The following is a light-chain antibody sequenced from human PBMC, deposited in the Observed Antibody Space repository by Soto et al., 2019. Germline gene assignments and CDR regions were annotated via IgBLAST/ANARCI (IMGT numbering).Light chain of an antibody. CDR1: QSVSSN. Sequence: EIVMTQSPVTLSVSPGERATLSCRASQSVSSNLVWYQQKPGQAPRLLIYGASTRATGIPARFSGSGSGTEFTLTISSLQSEDFAVYYCQQYYNWPPWTFGQGTKVEIK. CDR2: GAS. V-gene: IGKV3-15*01. J-gene: IGKJ1*01. CDR3: QQYYNWPPWT.